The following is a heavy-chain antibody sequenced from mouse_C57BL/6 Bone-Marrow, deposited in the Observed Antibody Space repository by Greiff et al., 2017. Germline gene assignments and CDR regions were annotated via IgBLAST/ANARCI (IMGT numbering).Heavy chain of an antibody. CDR1: GYTFTSYW. CDR3: ARWDYDMDY. J-gene: IGHJ4*01. Sequence: QVQLQQSGAELVKPGASVKMSCKASGYTFTSYWITWVKQRPGQGLEWIGDIYPGSGSTNYNEKFKSKATLTVDTASSTAYMQLSSLTSEDSAVYCCARWDYDMDYWGQGTSVAVSS. V-gene: IGHV1-55*01. CDR2: IYPGSGST.